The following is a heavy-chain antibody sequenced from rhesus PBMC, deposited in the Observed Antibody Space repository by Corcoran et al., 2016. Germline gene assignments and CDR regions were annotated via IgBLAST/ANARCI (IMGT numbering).Heavy chain of an antibody. J-gene: IGHJ4*01. CDR1: GGSVSSSNW. CDR3: ARGGGGWSLDY. Sequence: QVQLQESGPGLVKPSETLSLTCAVSGGSVSSSNWWSWIRQPPGKGLEWIGYTSGSRGRPYYNPSLKRRVTISTDTSKNQFSLKLSSVAAADTAVYYCARGGGGWSLDYWGQGVLVTVSS. V-gene: IGHV4-65*01. D-gene: IGHD6-37*01. CDR2: TSGSRGRP.